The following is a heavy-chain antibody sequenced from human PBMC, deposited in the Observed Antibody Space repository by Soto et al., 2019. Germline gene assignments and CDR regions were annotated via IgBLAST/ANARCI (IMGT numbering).Heavy chain of an antibody. V-gene: IGHV4-34*01. CDR3: ASRAFGGLYRRGLSY. CDR1: GGSFSGYY. CDR2: INHSGST. Sequence: PSETLSLTCAVYGGSFSGYYWSWIRQPPGKGLEWIGEINHSGSTNYNPSLKSRVTISVDTSKNQFSLKLSSVTAADTAVYYCASRAFGGLYRRGLSYWGQGTLVTVSS. D-gene: IGHD3-16*01. J-gene: IGHJ4*02.